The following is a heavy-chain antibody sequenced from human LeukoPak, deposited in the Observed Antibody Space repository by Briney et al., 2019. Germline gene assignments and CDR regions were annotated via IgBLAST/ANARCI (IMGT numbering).Heavy chain of an antibody. Sequence: SVKVSCKASGGTFSSYAISWERQAPGQGLEWMGGIIPIFGTANYAQKFQGRVTITADKSTSTAYMELSSLRSEDTAVYYCARGGYCSSTSCHPYFDYWGQGTLVTVSS. CDR3: ARGGYCSSTSCHPYFDY. CDR2: IIPIFGTA. V-gene: IGHV1-69*06. J-gene: IGHJ4*02. CDR1: GGTFSSYA. D-gene: IGHD2-2*01.